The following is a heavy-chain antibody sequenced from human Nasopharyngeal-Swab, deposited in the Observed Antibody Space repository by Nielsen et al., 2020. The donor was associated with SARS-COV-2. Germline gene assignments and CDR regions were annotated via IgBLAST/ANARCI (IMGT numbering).Heavy chain of an antibody. Sequence: SVKVSCKASGGTFSSFGINWVRQAPGQGLEWMGVIISMFGTPTYAAEFQGRLTITADESTSTAYMELTSLTSDDTAVYYCARDLGCGTSCLNWIDPWGQGTLVVASA. CDR1: GGTFSSFG. V-gene: IGHV1-69*13. D-gene: IGHD2-2*01. CDR3: ARDLGCGTSCLNWIDP. CDR2: IISMFGTP. J-gene: IGHJ5*02.